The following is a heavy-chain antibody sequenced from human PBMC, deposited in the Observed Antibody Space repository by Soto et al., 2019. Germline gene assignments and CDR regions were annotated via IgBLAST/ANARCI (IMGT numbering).Heavy chain of an antibody. V-gene: IGHV1-8*01. CDR3: AKVSIKGSAIDFDY. D-gene: IGHD3-10*01. Sequence: QVQLVQSGAELKKPGASVMVSCKASGYTFSNYDINWVRQATGQGPEWIGWLNPNNGETGYAQKCQGRVPLTTDISKTTGYTELTSLRSEDTAISYCAKVSIKGSAIDFDYWGQGTLITVSS. CDR2: LNPNNGET. CDR1: GYTFSNYD. J-gene: IGHJ4*02.